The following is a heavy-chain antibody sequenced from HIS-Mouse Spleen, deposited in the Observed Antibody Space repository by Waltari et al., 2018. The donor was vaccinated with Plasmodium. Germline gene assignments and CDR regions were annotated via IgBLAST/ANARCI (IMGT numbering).Heavy chain of an antibody. CDR3: ARVNSGSYYWFDP. CDR1: GFTFSSYS. D-gene: IGHD1-26*01. V-gene: IGHV3-48*01. J-gene: IGHJ5*02. Sequence: EVQLVESGGGLVQPGGSLRLSCAASGFTFSSYSMNWVRQAPGKGLEWVSYISSSINTIYYADSVKGRFTISRDNAKNSLYLQMNSLRAEDTAVYYCARVNSGSYYWFDPWGQGTLVTVSS. CDR2: ISSSINTI.